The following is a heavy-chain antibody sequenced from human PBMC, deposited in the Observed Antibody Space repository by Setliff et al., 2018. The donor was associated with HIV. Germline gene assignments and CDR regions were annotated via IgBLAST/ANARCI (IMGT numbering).Heavy chain of an antibody. D-gene: IGHD6-6*01. Sequence: GASVKVSCKASGYMFTSYGIGWVRQAPGQGLEWMAWISTYNGNTNYAPQFQGRVSVTTDTATSTVHMELRSLRSDDTAMYYCARDPAPSSSASYFQHWGQGTPVTVSS. V-gene: IGHV1-18*01. CDR1: GYMFTSYG. CDR2: ISTYNGNT. J-gene: IGHJ1*01. CDR3: ARDPAPSSSASYFQH.